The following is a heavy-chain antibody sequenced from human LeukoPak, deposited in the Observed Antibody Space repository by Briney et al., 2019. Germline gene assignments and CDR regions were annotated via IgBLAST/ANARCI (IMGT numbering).Heavy chain of an antibody. CDR1: GFTLSSFG. Sequence: PGGSLRLSCAASGFTLSSFGMVWVRQAPGKGLEWVTLMWYDGRNKYYADSVKGRFTISRDNSKNTVYLQMNSLRGEDTAVYYCARVGDMEAFDIWGQGTGVTVSS. J-gene: IGHJ3*02. V-gene: IGHV3-33*01. D-gene: IGHD3-16*01. CDR2: MWYDGRNK. CDR3: ARVGDMEAFDI.